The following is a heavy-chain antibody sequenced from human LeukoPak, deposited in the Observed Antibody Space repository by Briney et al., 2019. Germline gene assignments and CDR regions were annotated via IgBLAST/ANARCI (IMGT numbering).Heavy chain of an antibody. Sequence: PGGSLRLSCAASGFTLSTYFMGWVRQAPGKGLEWVARIRSKRDGGTTDYAAPVKGRFTISRDDSKNTMYLQMNSLKAEDTAVYYCARDWYYAFDFWGQGTMVTVSS. V-gene: IGHV3-15*01. CDR1: GFTLSTYF. D-gene: IGHD2-21*02. J-gene: IGHJ3*01. CDR3: ARDWYYAFDF. CDR2: IRSKRDGGTT.